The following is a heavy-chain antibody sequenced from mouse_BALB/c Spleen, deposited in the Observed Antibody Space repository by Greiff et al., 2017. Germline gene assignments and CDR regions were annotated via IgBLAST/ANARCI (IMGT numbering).Heavy chain of an antibody. J-gene: IGHJ4*01. CDR3: ARYDGYPYYAMDY. Sequence: VQLQQSGAELVKPGASVKLSCTASGFNIKDTYMHWVKQRPEHGLEWIGRIDPANGNTKYDPKFQGKATITADTSSNTAYLQLSSLTSEDTAVYYCARYDGYPYYAMDYWGQGTSVTVSS. V-gene: IGHV14-3*02. CDR2: IDPANGNT. CDR1: GFNIKDTY. D-gene: IGHD2-3*01.